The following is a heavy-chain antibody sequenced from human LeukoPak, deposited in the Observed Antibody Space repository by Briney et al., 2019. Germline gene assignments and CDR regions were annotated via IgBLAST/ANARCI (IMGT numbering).Heavy chain of an antibody. CDR3: ARDLGYDFWSGSAHWFDP. CDR2: ISSSSSYI. J-gene: IGHJ5*02. V-gene: IGHV3-21*01. D-gene: IGHD3-3*01. Sequence: GGSLRLSCAASGFTFSNYSMNWVRQAPGKGLEWVSSISSSSSYIYYADSVKGRFTISRDNAKNSLYLQMNSLRAEDTAVYYCARDLGYDFWSGSAHWFDPWGQGTLVTVSS. CDR1: GFTFSNYS.